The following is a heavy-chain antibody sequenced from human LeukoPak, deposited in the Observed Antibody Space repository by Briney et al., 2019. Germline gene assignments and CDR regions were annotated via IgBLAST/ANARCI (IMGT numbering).Heavy chain of an antibody. V-gene: IGHV3-53*01. D-gene: IGHD2-8*01. J-gene: IGHJ4*02. CDR3: AKGHCTNGICWLD. Sequence: GGSLRLSCAASGFTVSSTYMSWVRQAPGKGLEWVSIIYSAGSTYYADSVKGRFTISKDNSKNTLYLQMNSLRAEDTAVYYCAKGHCTNGICWLDWGQGTLVTVSS. CDR2: IYSAGST. CDR1: GFTVSSTY.